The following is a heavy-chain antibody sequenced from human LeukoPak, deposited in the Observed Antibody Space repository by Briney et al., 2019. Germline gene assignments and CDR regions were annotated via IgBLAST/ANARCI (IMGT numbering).Heavy chain of an antibody. CDR2: IYSGGGT. V-gene: IGHV3-53*01. CDR1: GFTVSSNY. J-gene: IGHJ4*02. CDR3: ARTRDTFGGVIVKRIFDY. D-gene: IGHD3-16*02. Sequence: PGGSLRLSCAASGFTVSSNYMSWVRQAPGKGLEWVSVIYSGGGTYYADSVKGRFTISRDNSKNTLYLQMNSLRAEDTAVYYCARTRDTFGGVIVKRIFDYWGQGTLVTVSS.